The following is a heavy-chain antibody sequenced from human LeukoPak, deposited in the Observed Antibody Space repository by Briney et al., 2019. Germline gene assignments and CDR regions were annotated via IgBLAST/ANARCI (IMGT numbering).Heavy chain of an antibody. J-gene: IGHJ4*02. Sequence: ASVKVSCKASGYRFTGYYLHWVRQAPGQGLEGMGRINANSGGTDYAEKFQGRVTMTRDTSIGTAYMEVSRLIYDDTAVYYCARDFSLWFDYWGQGTLVTVSS. CDR2: INANSGGT. V-gene: IGHV1-2*06. CDR3: ARDFSLWFDY. CDR1: GYRFTGYY. D-gene: IGHD3-10*01.